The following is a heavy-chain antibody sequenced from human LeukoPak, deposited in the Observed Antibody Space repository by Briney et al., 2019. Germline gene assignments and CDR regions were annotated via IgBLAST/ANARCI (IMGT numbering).Heavy chain of an antibody. D-gene: IGHD1-26*01. Sequence: SETLSLTCAVSGGSISSGGYSWSWIRQPPGEGLEWIGYIYHSGSTYYNPSLKSRVTISVDRSKNQFSLKLSSVTAADTAVYYCARVISYYYFDYWGQGTLVTVSS. J-gene: IGHJ4*02. CDR1: GGSISSGGYS. CDR2: IYHSGST. CDR3: ARVISYYYFDY. V-gene: IGHV4-30-2*01.